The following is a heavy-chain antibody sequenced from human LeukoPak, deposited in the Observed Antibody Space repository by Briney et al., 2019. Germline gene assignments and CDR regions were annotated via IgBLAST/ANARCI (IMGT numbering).Heavy chain of an antibody. J-gene: IGHJ4*02. CDR1: GGSISSHY. V-gene: IGHV4-59*11. D-gene: IGHD5-24*01. CDR3: AREQREFDY. CDR2: IYYSGST. Sequence: SETLSLTCTVSGGSISSHYWSWIRQPPGEGLEWIGYIYYSGSTNYNPSLKSRVTISVDTSKNQSSLKLSSVTAADTAVYYCAREQREFDYWGQGTLVTVSS.